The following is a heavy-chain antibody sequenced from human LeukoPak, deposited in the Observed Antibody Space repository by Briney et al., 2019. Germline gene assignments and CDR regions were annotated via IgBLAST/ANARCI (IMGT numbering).Heavy chain of an antibody. V-gene: IGHV4-59*01. Sequence: SETLSLTCTVSGGSISSYYWSWIRQPPGKGLEWIGYIYYSGSTNYNPSLKSRVTISVDTSKNQFSLKLRSVTAADTAVYYCARVSGYDWESFYDYWGQGTLVTASS. CDR3: ARVSGYDWESFYDY. CDR2: IYYSGST. D-gene: IGHD5-12*01. J-gene: IGHJ4*02. CDR1: GGSISSYY.